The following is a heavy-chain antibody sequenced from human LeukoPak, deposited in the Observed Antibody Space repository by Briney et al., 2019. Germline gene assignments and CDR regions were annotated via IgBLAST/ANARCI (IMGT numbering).Heavy chain of an antibody. J-gene: IGHJ4*02. CDR3: ARDCNSGNCYSDS. Sequence: ASVKVSCKASGYTFTTYGISWVRQAPGQGLEWMGWINTYNGNANSARKFQDRVTMTRDTSTSTAYMDLRRLRSDDTAVYYCARDCNSGNCYSDSWGQGTLVTVSS. CDR1: GYTFTTYG. V-gene: IGHV1-18*01. CDR2: INTYNGNA. D-gene: IGHD2/OR15-2a*01.